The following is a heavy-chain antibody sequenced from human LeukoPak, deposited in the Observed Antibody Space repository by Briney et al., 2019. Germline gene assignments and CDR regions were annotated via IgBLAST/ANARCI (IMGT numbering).Heavy chain of an antibody. CDR3: ASTLGGSGSYYTYYFDY. J-gene: IGHJ4*02. V-gene: IGHV1-8*02. D-gene: IGHD3-10*01. CDR2: INPNSGNT. Sequence: ASVKVSCKASGYTFTGYYMHWVRQAPGQGLEWMGWINPNSGNTGYAQKFQGRVTMTRNTSISTAYMELSSLRSEDTAVYYCASTLGGSGSYYTYYFDYWGQGTLVTVSS. CDR1: GYTFTGYY.